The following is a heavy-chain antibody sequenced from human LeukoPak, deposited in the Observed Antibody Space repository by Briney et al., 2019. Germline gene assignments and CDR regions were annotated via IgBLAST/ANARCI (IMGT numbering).Heavy chain of an antibody. Sequence: SETLSLTCAVYGGSFSGYYWSWIRQPPGKGLEWIGEINHSGSTNYNPSLKSRVTISVDTSKNQFSLQLNSVTPEDTAVYYCARDRVLGYSGSYHFDYWGQGTLVTVSS. V-gene: IGHV4-34*01. J-gene: IGHJ4*02. CDR3: ARDRVLGYSGSYHFDY. CDR1: GGSFSGYY. CDR2: INHSGST. D-gene: IGHD1-26*01.